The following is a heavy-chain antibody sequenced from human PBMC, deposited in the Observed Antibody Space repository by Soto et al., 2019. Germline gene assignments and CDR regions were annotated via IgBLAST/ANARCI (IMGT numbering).Heavy chain of an antibody. V-gene: IGHV4-39*01. D-gene: IGHD2-15*01. CDR3: ARRVVAATGAYYFDY. CDR2: IYYSGST. Sequence: SETLSLTCTVSGGSISSSSYYRGWIRQPPGKGLEWIGSIYYSGSTYYNPSLKSRVTISVDTSKNQFSLKLSSVTAADTAVYYCARRVVAATGAYYFDYWGQGTLVTVSS. CDR1: GGSISSSSYY. J-gene: IGHJ4*02.